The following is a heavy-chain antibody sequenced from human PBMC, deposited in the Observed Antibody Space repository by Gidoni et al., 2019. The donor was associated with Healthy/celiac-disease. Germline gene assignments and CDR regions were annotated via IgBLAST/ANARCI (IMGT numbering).Heavy chain of an antibody. CDR2: IIPIVGTA. CDR3: ARSWSGSLPFFDFDY. Sequence: QVQLVQSGAEVTKPGSEVTVSCKASGGTFRSYAISWVRQAPGPGLEWMGGIIPIVGTANYAQKFQGRVTITADESTSTAYMELSSLRSEDTAVYYCARSWSGSLPFFDFDYWGQGTLVTVSS. D-gene: IGHD3-3*01. CDR1: GGTFRSYA. J-gene: IGHJ4*02. V-gene: IGHV1-69*01.